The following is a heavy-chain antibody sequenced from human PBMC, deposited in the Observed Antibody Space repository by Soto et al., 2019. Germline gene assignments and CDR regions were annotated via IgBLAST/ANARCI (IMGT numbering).Heavy chain of an antibody. V-gene: IGHV4-61*01. CDR3: AGGPNRYFCDY. Sequence: QVQLQDSGPGLVKPSETLSLTCTVSGDSVSSDNYYWSWIRQSPGKRLESIGYISYSGRPNYNPSLNTRDTISVHTAKLQFSLTLSSMPAPGTAVYYCAGGPNRYFCDYWGQGTLVTVSS. CDR2: ISYSGRP. J-gene: IGHJ4*02. CDR1: GDSVSSDNYY.